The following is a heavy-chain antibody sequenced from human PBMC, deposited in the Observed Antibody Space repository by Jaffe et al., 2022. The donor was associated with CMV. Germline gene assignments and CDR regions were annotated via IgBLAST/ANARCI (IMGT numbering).Heavy chain of an antibody. Sequence: QVQLVQSGAEVKKPGSSVKVSCKASGGTFSSYAISWVRQAPGQGLEWMGGIIPIFGTANYAQKFQGRVTITADESTSTAYMELSSLRSEDTAVYYCATNTDIIVVVVAATFSAFDIWGQGTMVTVSS. J-gene: IGHJ3*02. CDR3: ATNTDIIVVVVAATFSAFDI. D-gene: IGHD2-15*01. V-gene: IGHV1-69*01. CDR1: GGTFSSYA. CDR2: IIPIFGTA.